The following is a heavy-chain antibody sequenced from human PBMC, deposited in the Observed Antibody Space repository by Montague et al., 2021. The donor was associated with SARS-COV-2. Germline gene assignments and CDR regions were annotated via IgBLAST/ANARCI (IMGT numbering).Heavy chain of an antibody. V-gene: IGHV4-38-2*02. J-gene: IGHJ4*02. CDR1: GYSINTDYY. CDR3: ARDVRYYDFWSGRAQTSPDY. Sequence: SETLSLTCTVSGYSINTDYYWGWIRQPPGQGLEWIGSIYHSVSTYYNPSLNRRFTISVDTSKNQFSLKLSSVTAADTAVYYCARDVRYYDFWSGRAQTSPDYWGQGTLVTVSS. D-gene: IGHD3-3*01. CDR2: IYHSVST.